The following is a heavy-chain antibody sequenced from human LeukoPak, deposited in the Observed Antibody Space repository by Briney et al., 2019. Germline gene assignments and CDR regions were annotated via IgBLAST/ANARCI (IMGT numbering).Heavy chain of an antibody. Sequence: GESLRLSCAASGFNVSRNYMTWVRQGPGKGLEWVSLLYSGGHTYYADAVMGRLMISRDSSKNTLYLQMNSLRTDDTAVYYCARGIGDYSDYIVWGQGTLVTVSS. J-gene: IGHJ4*02. V-gene: IGHV3-66*01. CDR3: ARGIGDYSDYIV. CDR1: GFNVSRNY. CDR2: LYSGGHT. D-gene: IGHD4-11*01.